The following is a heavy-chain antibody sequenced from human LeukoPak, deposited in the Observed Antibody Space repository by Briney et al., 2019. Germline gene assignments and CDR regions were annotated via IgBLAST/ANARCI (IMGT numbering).Heavy chain of an antibody. Sequence: PSETLSLTCTVSVGSISSYYWSWIRQPPGKGLGWIGYIYYSGSTNYNPSLKSRVTISVDTSKNQFSLKLSSVTAADTAVYYCARRLGYCSSTSCYPRDNWFDPWGQGTLVTVSS. V-gene: IGHV4-59*01. CDR2: IYYSGST. CDR1: VGSISSYY. CDR3: ARRLGYCSSTSCYPRDNWFDP. J-gene: IGHJ5*02. D-gene: IGHD2-2*01.